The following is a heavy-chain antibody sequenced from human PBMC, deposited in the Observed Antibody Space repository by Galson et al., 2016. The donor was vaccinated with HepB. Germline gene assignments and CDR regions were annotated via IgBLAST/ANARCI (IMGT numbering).Heavy chain of an antibody. CDR1: GFSISTYW. J-gene: IGHJ4*02. CDR3: VRDQSPGGVAY. V-gene: IGHV3-74*01. D-gene: IGHD3-16*01. CDR2: IGPDGSGT. Sequence: SLRLSCAASGFSISTYWMHWLRQGPGKGLEWVSRIGPDGSGTLFGDSVKGRFTISKDHAKNTLSLQMNSLLVEDTAVYYCVRDQSPGGVAYWGQGALVTVSS.